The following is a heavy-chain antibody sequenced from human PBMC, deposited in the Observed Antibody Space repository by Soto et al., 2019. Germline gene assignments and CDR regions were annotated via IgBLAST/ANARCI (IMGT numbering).Heavy chain of an antibody. CDR2: ISSSGSPI. CDR1: GFTFSSYE. V-gene: IGHV3-48*03. Sequence: PVGSLRLSCTASGFTFSSYEMNWVRQAPGEGLEWVSYISSSGSPIYYADSVKGRFTISRDNAKNSLYLQMNSLRAEDTAVYYCARSWGVYCTSTSCYTPWLDPWGQGTLVTVSS. CDR3: ARSWGVYCTSTSCYTPWLDP. D-gene: IGHD2-2*02. J-gene: IGHJ5*02.